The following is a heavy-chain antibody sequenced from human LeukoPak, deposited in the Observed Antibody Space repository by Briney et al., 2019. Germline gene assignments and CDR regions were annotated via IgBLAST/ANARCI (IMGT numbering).Heavy chain of an antibody. Sequence: GGSLRLSCAASGFTFSSHWMNWVRQAPGKGLEWVSAISGSGGSTYYADSVKGRFTISRDNSKNTLYLQMNSLRAEDTAVYYCAKDLAARMSTPRDNWFDPWGQGTLVTVSS. CDR1: GFTFSSHW. D-gene: IGHD6-6*01. V-gene: IGHV3-23*01. J-gene: IGHJ5*02. CDR3: AKDLAARMSTPRDNWFDP. CDR2: ISGSGGST.